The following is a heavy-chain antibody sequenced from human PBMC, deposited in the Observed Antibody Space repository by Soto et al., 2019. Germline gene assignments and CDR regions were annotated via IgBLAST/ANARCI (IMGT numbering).Heavy chain of an antibody. V-gene: IGHV4-31*03. D-gene: IGHD3-10*01. J-gene: IGHJ5*02. CDR2: IYYSGST. CDR1: GGSISSGGYY. CDR3: ARDRRSMVRGVIGWFDP. Sequence: QVQLQESGPGLVKPSQTLSLTCTVSGGSISSGGYYWSWIRQHPGKGLEWIGYIYYSGSTYYNPSLRSRVTISVDTSKNLFSLKLSSVTAADTAVYYCARDRRSMVRGVIGWFDPWGQGTLVTVSS.